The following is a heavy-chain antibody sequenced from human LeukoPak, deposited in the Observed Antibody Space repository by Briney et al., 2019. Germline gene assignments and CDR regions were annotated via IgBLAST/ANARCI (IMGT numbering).Heavy chain of an antibody. Sequence: GGFLRLSCAASGFTFSDYYMSWIRQAPGKGLEWVSYISSSGSTIYYADSVKGRFTISRDNSKNTLYLQMNSLRAEDTAVYYCAAAVSSIADLDAFDIWGQGTMVTVSS. V-gene: IGHV3-11*01. J-gene: IGHJ3*02. D-gene: IGHD6-6*01. CDR2: ISSSGSTI. CDR1: GFTFSDYY. CDR3: AAAVSSIADLDAFDI.